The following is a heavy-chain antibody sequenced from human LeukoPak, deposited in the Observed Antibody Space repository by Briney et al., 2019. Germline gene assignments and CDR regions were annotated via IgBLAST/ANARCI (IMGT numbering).Heavy chain of an antibody. V-gene: IGHV1-18*01. J-gene: IGHJ6*03. D-gene: IGHD6-13*01. CDR2: ISAYNGNT. CDR3: ARENSIAAAAQPYYYYYMDV. CDR1: GYTFTSYG. Sequence: GASVKVSCKASGYTFTSYGISWVRQAPGQGLEWMGWISAYNGNTNYAQKLQGRVTMTTDTSTSTAYMELRSLRSDDTAVYYCARENSIAAAAQPYYYYYMDVWGKGTTVTVSS.